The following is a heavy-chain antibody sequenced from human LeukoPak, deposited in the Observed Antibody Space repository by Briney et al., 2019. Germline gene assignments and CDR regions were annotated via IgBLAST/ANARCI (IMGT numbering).Heavy chain of an antibody. D-gene: IGHD1-26*01. Sequence: PGGSLRLSCAASGLTFTNFGMSWVRQASGKGLEWVSAISGRGDRTYYADSVKGRCTISSDNSKNTLYLQIHSLRADDTAIYYCAKAPYTSGEYFFDYWGQGSLVTVSS. V-gene: IGHV3-23*01. CDR2: ISGRGDRT. CDR3: AKAPYTSGEYFFDY. CDR1: GLTFTNFG. J-gene: IGHJ4*02.